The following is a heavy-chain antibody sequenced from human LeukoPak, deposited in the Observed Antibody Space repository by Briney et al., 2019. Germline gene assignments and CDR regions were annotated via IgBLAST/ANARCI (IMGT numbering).Heavy chain of an antibody. J-gene: IGHJ4*02. V-gene: IGHV3-23*01. D-gene: IGHD6-6*01. CDR1: GFTFSSYA. CDR3: ATHDIDSCSSSSSYLDY. CDR2: ISGSGGST. Sequence: GGSLRLSCAASGFTFSSYAMSWVRQAPGKGLEWVSAISGSGGSTYYADSVKGRFTISRDNSKNTLYLQMNSLRAEDTAVYYCATHDIDSCSSSSSYLDYWGQGTLVTVS.